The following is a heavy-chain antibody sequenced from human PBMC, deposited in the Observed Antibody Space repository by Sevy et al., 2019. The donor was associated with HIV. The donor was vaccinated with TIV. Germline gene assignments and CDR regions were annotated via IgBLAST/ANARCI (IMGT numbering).Heavy chain of an antibody. CDR3: ARAPPPLYSNRSPDWFDP. V-gene: IGHV1-18*01. Sequence: ASVKVSCKASGYTFTSYGISWVRQAPGQGLEWMGWISAYNGNTNHAQKLQGRVTMTTDTSTSTAYMELRSLRSDDTAVYYCARAPPPLYSNRSPDWFDPWGQGTLVTVSS. D-gene: IGHD4-4*01. CDR2: ISAYNGNT. J-gene: IGHJ5*02. CDR1: GYTFTSYG.